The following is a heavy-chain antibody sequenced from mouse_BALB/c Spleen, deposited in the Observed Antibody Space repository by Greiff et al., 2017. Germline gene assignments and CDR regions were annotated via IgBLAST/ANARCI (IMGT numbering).Heavy chain of an antibody. V-gene: IGHV1S137*01. Sequence: QVQLKQSGAELVRPGVSVKISCKGSGYTFTDYAMHWVKQSHAKSLEWIGVISTYYGDASYNQKFKGKATMTVDKSSSTAYMELARLTSEDSAIYYCARRYAGAMDYWGQGTSVTVSS. CDR2: ISTYYGDA. CDR3: ARRYAGAMDY. D-gene: IGHD2-14*01. J-gene: IGHJ4*01. CDR1: GYTFTDYA.